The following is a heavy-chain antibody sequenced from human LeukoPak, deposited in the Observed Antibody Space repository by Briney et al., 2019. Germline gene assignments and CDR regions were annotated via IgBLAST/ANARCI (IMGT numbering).Heavy chain of an antibody. CDR2: INI. CDR1: GFTFSSYS. CDR3: ARDWSAAGPGHCSGGSCNWFDP. D-gene: IGHD2-15*01. V-gene: IGHV3-21*04. Sequence: GGSLRLSCAASGFTFSSYSMNWVRQAPGKGLEWVSSINIYYADSVKGRFTISRDNAKNSLYLQMNSLRSEDTAVYYCARDWSAAGPGHCSGGSCNWFDPWGQGTLVTVSS. J-gene: IGHJ5*02.